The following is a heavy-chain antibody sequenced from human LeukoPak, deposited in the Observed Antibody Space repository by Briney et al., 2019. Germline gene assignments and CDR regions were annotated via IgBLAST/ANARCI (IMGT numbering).Heavy chain of an antibody. CDR3: ARSSDIAAAGTIDH. CDR1: GGSFSGYY. CDR2: INHSGST. Sequence: KPSETLSLTCAVYGGSFSGYYWSWIPQPPGKGLEWIGEINHSGSTNYNPSLKSRVTISVDTSKIHFSLKLSSVTAANTAVYYCARSSDIAAAGTIDHWGQGTLVSVSS. V-gene: IGHV4-34*01. D-gene: IGHD6-13*01. J-gene: IGHJ4*02.